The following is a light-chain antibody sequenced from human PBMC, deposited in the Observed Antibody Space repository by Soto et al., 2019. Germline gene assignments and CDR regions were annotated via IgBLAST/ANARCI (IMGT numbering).Light chain of an antibody. CDR3: QQYNRYSPWT. Sequence: EIQMAQSPSTLSASVGDRVTITCRASQSISSWLAWYQQKPGKAPKLLIYDASSLESGVPSRFSGSGSGTEFTLTISSRQPDDFATYYCQQYNRYSPWTFGQGTKVEIK. CDR1: QSISSW. J-gene: IGKJ1*01. CDR2: DAS. V-gene: IGKV1-5*01.